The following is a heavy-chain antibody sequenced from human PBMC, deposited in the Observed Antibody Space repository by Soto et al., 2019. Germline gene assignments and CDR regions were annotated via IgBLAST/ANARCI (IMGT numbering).Heavy chain of an antibody. V-gene: IGHV5-10-1*01. J-gene: IGHJ6*02. Sequence: PGESLKISCKGSGYSFTSYWISWVRQMPGKGLEWMGRIDPSDSYTNYSPSFQGHVTISADKSISTAYLQWSSLKASDTAMYYCARHFYSGSYDRYGMDVWGQGTTVTVS. CDR1: GYSFTSYW. CDR2: IDPSDSYT. CDR3: ARHFYSGSYDRYGMDV. D-gene: IGHD1-26*01.